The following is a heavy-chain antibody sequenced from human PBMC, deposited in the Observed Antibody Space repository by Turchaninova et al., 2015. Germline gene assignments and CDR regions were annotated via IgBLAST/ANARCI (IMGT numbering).Heavy chain of an antibody. CDR2: TYSRSQWYN. J-gene: IGHJ4*02. D-gene: IGHD3-10*01. V-gene: IGHV6-1*01. Sequence: QVQLQQSGPGLVKPSQTLPLTCAIPGDSVPSNSAAWNWNRQSPTRGLEWRGRTYSRSQWYNDYAILVKSGLTIHPDTSINQFSLQLNSVTPEYTAVYYCARGPLRRGGAIYYWGQGTLVTVSS. CDR1: GDSVPSNSAA. CDR3: ARGPLRRGGAIYY.